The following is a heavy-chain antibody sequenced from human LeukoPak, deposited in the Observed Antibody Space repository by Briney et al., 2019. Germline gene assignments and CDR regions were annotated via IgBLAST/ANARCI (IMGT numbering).Heavy chain of an antibody. CDR2: IYYSGST. J-gene: IGHJ5*02. CDR3: ARTMSRSTKWFDP. D-gene: IGHD5/OR15-5a*01. CDR1: GGSISSYY. Sequence: SETLSLTCTVSGGSISSYYWSWIRQPRGKGLEWIGYIYYSGSTNYNPSLKSRVTISVNTSKNQFSLKLSSVTAADTAVYYCARTMSRSTKWFDPWGQGTLVTVSS. V-gene: IGHV4-59*08.